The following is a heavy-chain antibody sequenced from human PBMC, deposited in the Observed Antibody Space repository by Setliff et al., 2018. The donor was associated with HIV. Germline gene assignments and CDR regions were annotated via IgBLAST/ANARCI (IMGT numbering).Heavy chain of an antibody. Sequence: GGSLRLSCAASGFTFSSYAMSWVRQAPGKGLEWVSAISGSGGSTYYADSVKGRFTMSRDNSKNTLYLQMNSLRAEDTALYYCAKDSSAYFLSGPRRAFDIWGQGTMVTVSS. CDR1: GFTFSSYA. CDR3: AKDSSAYFLSGPRRAFDI. CDR2: ISGSGGST. J-gene: IGHJ3*02. V-gene: IGHV3-23*01. D-gene: IGHD3-22*01.